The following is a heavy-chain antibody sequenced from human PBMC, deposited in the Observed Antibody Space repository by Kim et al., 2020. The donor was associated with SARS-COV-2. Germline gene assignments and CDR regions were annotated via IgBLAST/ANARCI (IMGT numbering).Heavy chain of an antibody. D-gene: IGHD2-15*01. J-gene: IGHJ4*02. CDR3: ARGTSFYSTTI. Sequence: SETLSLTCSVSGDSTISGDYYWTWIRQPPGKGLEWIWYIYDSGSTYYNPSLKSRVTISKDTSKNQFSLELRSVIAADTAVYYCARGTSFYSTTIWGQGTLVTVSS. V-gene: IGHV4-30-4*01. CDR2: IYDSGST. CDR1: GDSTISGDYY.